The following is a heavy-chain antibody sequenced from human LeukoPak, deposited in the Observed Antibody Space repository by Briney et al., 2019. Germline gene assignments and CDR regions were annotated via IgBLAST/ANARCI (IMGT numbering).Heavy chain of an antibody. J-gene: IGHJ4*02. CDR1: GGSISSGDYY. CDR2: IYYSGST. D-gene: IGHD3-22*01. V-gene: IGHV4-30-4*08. CDR3: ARAGYYDRLDY. Sequence: TLSLTCTVSGGSISSGDYYWSWIRQPPGKGLEWIGYIYYSGSTYYNPSLKSRVTISVDTSKNQFSLKLSSVTAADTAAYYCARAGYYDRLDYWGQGTLVTVSS.